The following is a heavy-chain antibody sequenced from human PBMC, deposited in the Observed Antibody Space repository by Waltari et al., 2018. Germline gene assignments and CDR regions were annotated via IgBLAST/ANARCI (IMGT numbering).Heavy chain of an antibody. CDR3: AKGPDSSHYFSNWLDP. V-gene: IGHV3-30*02. Sequence: QAQLVESGGGVVQPGGSLRFSCAASGFNFTSHALHWVRQAPGKGPEWVAFIEYDGYNKHYADSVKGRFTISRDNSKDTLYLQLSGLSREDTAVYSCAKGPDSSHYFSNWLDPWGQGTLVTVSS. D-gene: IGHD3-22*01. J-gene: IGHJ5*02. CDR1: GFNFTSHA. CDR2: IEYDGYNK.